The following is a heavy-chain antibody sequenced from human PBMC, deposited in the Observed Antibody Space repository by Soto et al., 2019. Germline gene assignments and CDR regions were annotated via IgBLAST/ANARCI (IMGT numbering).Heavy chain of an antibody. V-gene: IGHV3-23*01. CDR3: AKDPRQQLVLVWFDP. CDR2: ISGSGGST. J-gene: IGHJ5*02. Sequence: PGGSLRLSCAASGFTFSSYSLNWVRQAPGKGLEWVSAISGSGGSTYYADSVKGRFTISRDNSKNTLYLQMNSLRAEDTAVYYCAKDPRQQLVLVWFDPWGQGTLVTVSS. D-gene: IGHD6-13*01. CDR1: GFTFSSYS.